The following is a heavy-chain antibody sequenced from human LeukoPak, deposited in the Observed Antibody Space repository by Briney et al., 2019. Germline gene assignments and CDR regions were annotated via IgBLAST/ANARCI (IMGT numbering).Heavy chain of an antibody. D-gene: IGHD2-15*01. J-gene: IGHJ4*02. CDR1: GFTFSSYG. Sequence: PGGSLRLACAAYGFTFSSYGMHWVRQAPGKGLEWVAVISYDGSNKYYADSVKGRFTISRDNAKKSLYLQMNSLRAEDTALYYCARDYCSVVSCYSDYWGQGTLVTVSS. CDR3: ARDYCSVVSCYSDY. V-gene: IGHV3-30*03. CDR2: ISYDGSNK.